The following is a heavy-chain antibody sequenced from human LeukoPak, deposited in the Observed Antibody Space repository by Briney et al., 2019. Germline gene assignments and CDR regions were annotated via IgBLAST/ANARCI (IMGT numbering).Heavy chain of an antibody. CDR2: IYHSGST. D-gene: IGHD6-13*01. CDR1: GYSISSGYY. Sequence: SETLSLTCTVSGYSISSGYYWGWIRQPPGKGLEWIGSIYHSGSTYYNPSLKSRVTISVDTSKNQFSLKLSSVTAADTAVYYCARGRAAAEADYWGQGTLVTVSS. V-gene: IGHV4-38-2*02. CDR3: ARGRAAAEADY. J-gene: IGHJ4*02.